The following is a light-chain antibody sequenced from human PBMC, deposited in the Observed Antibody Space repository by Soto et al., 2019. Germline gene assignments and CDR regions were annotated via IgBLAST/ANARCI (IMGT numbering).Light chain of an antibody. Sequence: QPVLTQPASVSGSPGQSITISCTGTSSDVGSYNVVSWYQQHPGKAPKLVIYEDTKRPSGVSNRFSGSKSGNTASLTISGLQAEDEADYYCSSYTSSSLYVFGTGTKLTVL. J-gene: IGLJ1*01. CDR2: EDT. CDR3: SSYTSSSLYV. CDR1: SSDVGSYNV. V-gene: IGLV2-14*02.